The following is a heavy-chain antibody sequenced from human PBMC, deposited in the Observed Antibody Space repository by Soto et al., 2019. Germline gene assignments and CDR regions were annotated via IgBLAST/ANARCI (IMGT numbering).Heavy chain of an antibody. V-gene: IGHV3-23*01. D-gene: IGHD6-19*01. Sequence: VGSLRLSCAASGFSFVNYAMNWVRQAPGKGLEWVSGLSGSGTSTYYADSVKGRFTISRDNSRDTLFLQMNSLTADDTAVYYCAKATTNGGWFNPFDSWGQGALVTVPQ. CDR1: GFSFVNYA. CDR3: AKATTNGGWFNPFDS. CDR2: LSGSGTST. J-gene: IGHJ4*02.